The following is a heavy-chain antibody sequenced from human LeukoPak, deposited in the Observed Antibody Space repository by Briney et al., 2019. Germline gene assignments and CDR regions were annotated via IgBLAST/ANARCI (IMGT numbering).Heavy chain of an antibody. CDR3: ARAAAGTEGYFDY. CDR1: GGTFSSYA. Sequence: SVKVSCKASGGTFSSYAISWVRQAPGQGLEWMGRIIPILGTANYAQKFQGRVTITTDESTSTAYMELSSLRSEDTAVYYCARAAAGTEGYFDYWGQGTLVTVSS. V-gene: IGHV1-69*11. J-gene: IGHJ4*02. CDR2: IIPILGTA. D-gene: IGHD6-19*01.